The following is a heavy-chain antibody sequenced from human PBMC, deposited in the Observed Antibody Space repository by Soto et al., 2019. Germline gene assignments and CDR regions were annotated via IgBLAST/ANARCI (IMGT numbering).Heavy chain of an antibody. D-gene: IGHD6-13*01. CDR3: AHSIAAAGGGGEFDY. CDR2: IYWDADK. CDR1: GFSLSTSGVG. V-gene: IGHV2-5*02. J-gene: IGHJ4*02. Sequence: QITLKESGPTLVKPTQTLTLTCTFSGFSLSTSGVGVGWIRQPPGKALEWLALIYWDADKRYSPSLKSRLTITKDTSKNQVVLTMTNMDPVDTATYYCAHSIAAAGGGGEFDYWGQGTLVTVSS.